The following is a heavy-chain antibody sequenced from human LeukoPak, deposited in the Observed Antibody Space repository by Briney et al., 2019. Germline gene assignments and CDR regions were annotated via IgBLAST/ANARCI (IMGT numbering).Heavy chain of an antibody. CDR2: ISYDGSNK. J-gene: IGHJ4*02. D-gene: IGHD6-25*01. CDR3: AKDRIAAAFDY. V-gene: IGHV3-30*18. CDR1: GFTFSNYG. Sequence: PGRSLRLSCAASGFTFSNYGMHWVRQAPGKGLEWLAVISYDGSNKYYPDSVKGRFTISRDNSKHTLYLQMNSLRAEDTAVYYCAKDRIAAAFDYWGQGTLVIVSS.